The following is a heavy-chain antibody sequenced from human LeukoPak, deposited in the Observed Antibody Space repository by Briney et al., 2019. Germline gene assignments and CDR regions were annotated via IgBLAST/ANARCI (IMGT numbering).Heavy chain of an antibody. CDR3: ARGNILTA. CDR2: IKQDGSDK. V-gene: IGHV3-7*01. J-gene: IGHJ5*02. CDR1: GFTLSSSW. Sequence: GGSLRLSCAASGFTLSSSWMTWVRQAPGKGLEWVANIKQDGSDKSYVDSVKGRFTISRDNAKNSLYLQMNSLRAEDTAVYYCARGNILTAWGQGTLVTVSS. D-gene: IGHD3-9*01.